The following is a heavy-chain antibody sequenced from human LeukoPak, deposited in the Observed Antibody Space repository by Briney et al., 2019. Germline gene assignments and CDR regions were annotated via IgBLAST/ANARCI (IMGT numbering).Heavy chain of an antibody. CDR1: VDSISNYYY. D-gene: IGHD5-18*01. CDR3: ARDVDTFFDS. CDR2: IHFSGTT. J-gene: IGHJ4*02. V-gene: IGHV4-4*07. Sequence: SETLSRTCTVSVDSISNYYYWSWIRQPAGKGLEWIGRIHFSGTTIYNPSLKSRVTMSLDTSKNQFSLKLTSVTAADTAVYYCARDVDTFFDSWGQGTLVTVSS.